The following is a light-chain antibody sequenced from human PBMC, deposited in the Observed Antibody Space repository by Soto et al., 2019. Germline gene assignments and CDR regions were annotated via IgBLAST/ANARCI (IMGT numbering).Light chain of an antibody. CDR1: QSLVSCDGNIH. J-gene: IGKJ2*01. V-gene: IGKV2-30*01. Sequence: DVVMTQSPLSLPVTLGQTASISCRSSQSLVSCDGNIHLSWLQQSPGQSSRRLIYKVSNRESGVPDRFSGSGSGTDFTLTISSVEAEDVAIYFCLQTTHSPYTFGQGTKLEIK. CDR2: KVS. CDR3: LQTTHSPYT.